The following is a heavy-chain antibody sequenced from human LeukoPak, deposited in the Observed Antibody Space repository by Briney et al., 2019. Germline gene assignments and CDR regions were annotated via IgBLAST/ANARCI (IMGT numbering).Heavy chain of an antibody. Sequence: GRSLRLSCAASGFTFSTYGMHWVRQAPGKGLEWVAVIWYDGGNKYYSDSVKGRFTISRDNSKNTVSLQMNSLRAEATAVYYCARGQYSPDYWGQGTVVTVSS. CDR1: GFTFSTYG. V-gene: IGHV3-33*01. D-gene: IGHD2-15*01. CDR2: IWYDGGNK. CDR3: ARGQYSPDY. J-gene: IGHJ4*02.